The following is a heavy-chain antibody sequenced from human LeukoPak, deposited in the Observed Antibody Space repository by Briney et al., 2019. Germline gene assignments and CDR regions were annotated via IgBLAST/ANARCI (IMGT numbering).Heavy chain of an antibody. CDR2: ISAYNGNT. CDR3: ARLWRDIVVVPAAIAQFDY. D-gene: IGHD2-2*01. CDR1: GYTFTSYG. Sequence: ASVKVSCKASGYTFTSYGISWVRQAPGQGLEWMGWISAYNGNTNYAQKLQGRGTMTTDTSTSTAYMELRSLRSDDTAVYYCARLWRDIVVVPAAIAQFDYWGQGTLVTVSS. J-gene: IGHJ4*02. V-gene: IGHV1-18*01.